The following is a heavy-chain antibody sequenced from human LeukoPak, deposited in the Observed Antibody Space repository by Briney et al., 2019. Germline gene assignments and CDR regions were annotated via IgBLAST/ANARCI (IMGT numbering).Heavy chain of an antibody. CDR2: IYYSGST. J-gene: IGHJ4*02. Sequence: PSETLSLTCTVSGGSISSYYWSWIRQPPGKGLEWIGCIYYSGSTTYNPSRKSRVTISVDTSKNQFSLKLSSVTAADTAVYYCARGWSSGWYRNDYWGQGTLVTVSS. V-gene: IGHV4-59*01. D-gene: IGHD6-19*01. CDR3: ARGWSSGWYRNDY. CDR1: GGSISSYY.